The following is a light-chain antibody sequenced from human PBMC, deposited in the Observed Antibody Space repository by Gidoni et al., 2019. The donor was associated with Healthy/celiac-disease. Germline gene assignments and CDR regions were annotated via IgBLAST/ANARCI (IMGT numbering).Light chain of an antibody. V-gene: IGKV1-9*01. Sequence: DIQLTQSPSFLSASVGDRVTITCRASQGISSYLALYQQKPGKAPKLLIYAASTFQSGVPSRFSGSGSGTEFTLTISSLQPEDSATYYCQQRNSYPPTWTFGQGTKVEIK. CDR2: AAS. CDR3: QQRNSYPPTWT. CDR1: QGISSY. J-gene: IGKJ1*01.